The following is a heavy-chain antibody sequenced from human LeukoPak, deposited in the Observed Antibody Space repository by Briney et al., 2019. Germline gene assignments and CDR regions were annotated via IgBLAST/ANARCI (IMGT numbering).Heavy chain of an antibody. J-gene: IGHJ5*02. V-gene: IGHV1-69*06. D-gene: IGHD2-2*01. Sequence: GASVKVSCKASGGTFSSYAISWVRQAPGQGLEWMGRIIPIFGTANYAQKFQGRVTITADKSTSTAYMELSSLRSEDTAVYYCACLSTSGPPTWFDPWGQGTLVTVSP. CDR1: GGTFSSYA. CDR2: IIPIFGTA. CDR3: ACLSTSGPPTWFDP.